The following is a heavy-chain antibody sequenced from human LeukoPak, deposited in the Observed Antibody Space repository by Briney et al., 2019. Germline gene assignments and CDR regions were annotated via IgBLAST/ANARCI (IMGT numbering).Heavy chain of an antibody. CDR2: ISSSSSTI. V-gene: IGHV3-48*04. D-gene: IGHD2/OR15-2a*01. J-gene: IGHJ4*02. CDR3: ARIGSNSPVDY. CDR1: GFTFSDHS. Sequence: GGSLRLSCTASGFTFSDHSMNWVRQAPGKGLEWVSYISSSSSTIYYADSVKGRFTISRDNAKNSLYLQMNSLRAEDTAVYYCARIGSNSPVDYWGQGTLVTVSS.